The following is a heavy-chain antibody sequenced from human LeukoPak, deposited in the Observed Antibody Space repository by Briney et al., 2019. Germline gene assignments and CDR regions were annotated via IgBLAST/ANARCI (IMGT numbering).Heavy chain of an antibody. D-gene: IGHD3-10*01. CDR3: ARSPRKTSSYGSGSFLDY. CDR2: INHSGST. V-gene: IGHV4-34*01. CDR1: GGSFRGYY. Sequence: PSETLSLTCAVYGGSFRGYYWSWIRQPPGKGLEGIGEINHSGSTNYNPSLKSRVTISVDTSKNQFSLKLSSVTAADTAVYYCARSPRKTSSYGSGSFLDYWGQGTLVTVSS. J-gene: IGHJ4*02.